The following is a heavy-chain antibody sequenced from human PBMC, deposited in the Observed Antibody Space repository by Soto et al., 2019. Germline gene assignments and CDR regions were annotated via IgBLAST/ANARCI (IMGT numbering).Heavy chain of an antibody. CDR1: GYTFSSYS. J-gene: IGHJ6*02. D-gene: IGHD2-2*02. V-gene: IGHV1-18*04. CDR2: ISAYTGKT. Sequence: ASVKVSCKASGYTFSSYSISWVRQAPGQGLEWMGWISAYTGKTNYAQKLQGRVTMTTDTSTSTAYMEVRSLRSEDTAVYYCARDLGYCSSTSCYKYYYYGMDVWGQGTTVTVSS. CDR3: ARDLGYCSSTSCYKYYYYGMDV.